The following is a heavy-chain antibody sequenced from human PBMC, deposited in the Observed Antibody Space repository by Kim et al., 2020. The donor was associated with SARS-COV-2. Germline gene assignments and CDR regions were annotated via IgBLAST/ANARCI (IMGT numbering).Heavy chain of an antibody. CDR1: GYTFTSYY. CDR3: ARDRRITIFGVVITNAYYGMDV. J-gene: IGHJ6*02. V-gene: IGHV1-46*01. D-gene: IGHD3-3*01. CDR2: INPSGGST. Sequence: ASVKVSCKASGYTFTSYYMHWVRQAPGQGLEWMGIINPSGGSTSYAQKFQSRVTMTRDTSTSTVYMELSSLRSEDTAVYYCARDRRITIFGVVITNAYYGMDVWGQGTTVTVSS.